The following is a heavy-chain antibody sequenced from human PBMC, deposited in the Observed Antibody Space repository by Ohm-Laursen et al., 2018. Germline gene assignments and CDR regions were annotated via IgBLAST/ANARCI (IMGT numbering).Heavy chain of an antibody. CDR2: ISRGGGGT. CDR3: AKDCEWDRTAGCFDY. D-gene: IGHD1-26*01. V-gene: IGHV3-23*01. Sequence: GSLRLSCTASGFTFSSYGMSWVRQAPGKGPEWVSSISRGGGGTYYADSVKGRFTISRDDSKNTLYLQMNSLRAEDTAVYYCAKDCEWDRTAGCFDYWGQGTLVTVSS. CDR1: GFTFSSYG. J-gene: IGHJ4*02.